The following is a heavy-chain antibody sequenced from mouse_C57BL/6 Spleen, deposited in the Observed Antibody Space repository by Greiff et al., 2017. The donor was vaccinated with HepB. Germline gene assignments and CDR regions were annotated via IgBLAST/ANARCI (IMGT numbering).Heavy chain of an antibody. J-gene: IGHJ2*01. CDR2: ISDGGSYT. V-gene: IGHV5-4*01. Sequence: DVHLVESGGGLVKPGGSLKLSCAASGFTFSSYAMSWVRQTPEKRLEWVATISDGGSYTYYPDNVKGRFTISRDNAKNNLYLQMSHLKSEDTAMYYCARDASYGSESGLSDYWGQGTTLTVSS. CDR3: ARDASYGSESGLSDY. CDR1: GFTFSSYA. D-gene: IGHD1-1*01.